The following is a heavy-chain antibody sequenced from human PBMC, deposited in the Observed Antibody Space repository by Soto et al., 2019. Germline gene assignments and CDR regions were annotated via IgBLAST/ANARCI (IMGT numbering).Heavy chain of an antibody. Sequence: GGSLRLSCAASGFTFSSYSMNWVRQAPGKGLEWVSSISSSSSYIYYADSVKGRFTISRDNAKNSLYLHMNSLRAEDTAVYYCARDPETGTPEGAFDIWGQGTMVTVSS. CDR2: ISSSSSYI. D-gene: IGHD1-1*01. CDR1: GFTFSSYS. CDR3: ARDPETGTPEGAFDI. V-gene: IGHV3-21*01. J-gene: IGHJ3*02.